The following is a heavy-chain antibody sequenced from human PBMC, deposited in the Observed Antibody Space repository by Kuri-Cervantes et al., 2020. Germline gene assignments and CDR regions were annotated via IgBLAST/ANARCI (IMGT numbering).Heavy chain of an antibody. J-gene: IGHJ3*02. CDR3: ARARVAVAPADAFDI. Sequence: GESLKISCAASGFTFSSYGMHWVRQAPGKGLEWVAFIRYDGSNKYYADSVKGRFTISRDNSKNTLYLQMNSLRTEDTAVYYCARARVAVAPADAFDIWGQGTMVTVSS. D-gene: IGHD6-19*01. V-gene: IGHV3-30*02. CDR2: IRYDGSNK. CDR1: GFTFSSYG.